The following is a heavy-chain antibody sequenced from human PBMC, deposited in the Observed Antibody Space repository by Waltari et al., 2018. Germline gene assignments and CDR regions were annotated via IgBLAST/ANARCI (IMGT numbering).Heavy chain of an antibody. Sequence: QMVESGGGLVQPGGSLRLSCATSGFTFSNFWMDWVCQAPGKGVGGVANIKPDGSQENYVDSVKGRFTISRDNTKNLVYLQMNSLRAEDTAIYYCSESLNVWGPGTTVTVSS. J-gene: IGHJ6*02. CDR3: SESLNV. CDR1: GFTFSNFW. V-gene: IGHV3-7*01. CDR2: IKPDGSQE.